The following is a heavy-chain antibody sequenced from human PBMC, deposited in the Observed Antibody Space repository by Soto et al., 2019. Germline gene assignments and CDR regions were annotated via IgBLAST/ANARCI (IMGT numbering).Heavy chain of an antibody. V-gene: IGHV4-59*01. J-gene: IGHJ4*02. D-gene: IGHD1-1*01. CDR2: IYYSGST. Sequence: SETLSLTCTFSVDSISSYYWSCIRHPPGKGLEWIGYIYYSGSTNYNPSLKSRVTISVDTSKNQFSLKLSSVTAADTAVYYCASGHGTNFQYWGQGTLVNLSS. CDR1: VDSISSYY. CDR3: ASGHGTNFQY.